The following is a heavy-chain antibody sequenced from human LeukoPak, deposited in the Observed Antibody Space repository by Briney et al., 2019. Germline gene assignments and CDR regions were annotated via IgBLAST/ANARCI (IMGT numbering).Heavy chain of an antibody. J-gene: IGHJ3*02. CDR1: GFTFSSYS. CDR3: ARSPTFDI. V-gene: IGHV3-48*01. Sequence: GGSLRLSCAASGFTFSSYSMNWVRQAPGKGLEWVSYISSSSSTIYYADSVKGGFTISRDNAKNPLYLQMNSLRAEDTAVYYCARSPTFDIWGQGTMVTVSS. CDR2: ISSSSSTI.